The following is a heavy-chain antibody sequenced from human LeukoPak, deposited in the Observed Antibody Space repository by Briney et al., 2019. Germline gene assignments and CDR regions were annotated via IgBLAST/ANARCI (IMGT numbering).Heavy chain of an antibody. D-gene: IGHD3-10*01. J-gene: IGHJ5*02. CDR2: IRYDGSNK. V-gene: IGHV3-30*02. CDR3: AKDLRLLWFGEPDNWFDP. Sequence: GGSLRLSCAASGFTFSSHGIHWVRQAPGKGLEWVAFIRYDGSNKYYADSVKGRFTISRDNSKNTLYLQMNSLRAEDTAVYYCAKDLRLLWFGEPDNWFDPWGQGTLVIVSS. CDR1: GFTFSSHG.